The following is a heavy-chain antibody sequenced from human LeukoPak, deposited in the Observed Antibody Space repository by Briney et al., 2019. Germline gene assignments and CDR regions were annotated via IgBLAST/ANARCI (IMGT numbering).Heavy chain of an antibody. V-gene: IGHV3-48*03. CDR3: AKNDYGDYGSDY. CDR1: GFTFSTYE. D-gene: IGHD4-17*01. CDR2: ITSSGSTI. J-gene: IGHJ4*02. Sequence: GGSLRLSCAVSGFTFSTYEMNWVRQAPGKGLEWVSYITSSGSTIYYADSVKGRFTISRDNARNSLYLQMNSLRAEDTAVYYCAKNDYGDYGSDYWGQGALVTVSS.